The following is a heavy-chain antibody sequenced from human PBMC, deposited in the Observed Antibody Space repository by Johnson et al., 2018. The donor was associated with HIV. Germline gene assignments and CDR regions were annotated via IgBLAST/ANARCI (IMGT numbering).Heavy chain of an antibody. CDR3: VRQVRALHAFEI. V-gene: IGHV3-11*01. J-gene: IGHJ3*02. CDR2: ISSSGSTI. CDR1: GFTFSDYD. Sequence: QVQLVESGGGLVKPGGSLRLSCAASGFTFSDYDMSWIRQAPGKGLEWVSYISSSGSTIYYADSVKGRFTISRDNAKNSLYLQMNSLRAEDTAGYYCVRQVRALHAFEIWGQGTMVTVSS. D-gene: IGHD3-16*02.